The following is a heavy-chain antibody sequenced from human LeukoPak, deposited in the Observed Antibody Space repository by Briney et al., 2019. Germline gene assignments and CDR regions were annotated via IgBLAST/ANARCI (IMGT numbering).Heavy chain of an antibody. V-gene: IGHV1-18*01. J-gene: IGHJ6*02. CDR3: ARDRRRIYYYYGMGV. Sequence: PGASVKVSCKASGGTFSSYGISWVRQAPGQGLEWMGWISAYNGNTNYAQKLQGRVTMTTDTSTSTAYMELRSLRSDDTAVYYCARDRRRIYYYYGMGVWGQGTTVTVSS. CDR2: ISAYNGNT. CDR1: GGTFSSYG.